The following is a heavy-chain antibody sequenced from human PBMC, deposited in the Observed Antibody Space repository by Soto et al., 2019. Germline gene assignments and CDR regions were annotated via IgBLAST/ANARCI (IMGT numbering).Heavy chain of an antibody. CDR3: ARPPLPYSGSNKNYYSSYSGRDV. D-gene: IGHD1-26*01. Sequence: PSETLSLTCTVSGGSISSYYWSWIRQPPGKGLEWIGYIYYSGSTNYNPSLKSRVTISVDTSKNQFSLKLSSVTAADTAVYYCARPPLPYSGSNKNYYSSYSGRDVWGKGTRVTFPS. CDR2: IYYSGST. CDR1: GGSISSYY. J-gene: IGHJ6*04. V-gene: IGHV4-59*01.